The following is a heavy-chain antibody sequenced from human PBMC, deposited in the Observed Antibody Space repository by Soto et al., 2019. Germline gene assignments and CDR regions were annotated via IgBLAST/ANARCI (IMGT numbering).Heavy chain of an antibody. D-gene: IGHD3-22*01. CDR2: IYHLGSS. CDR1: GGTINSGDYY. V-gene: IGHV4-30-4*01. Sequence: QVQLQESGPGQVKPSQTLSLTCTVSGGTINSGDYYWSWVRQPPGKGLEWIGYIYHLGSSYYDPSLKSRALISVDTSKNQFSLKLRSVTAADTAVYYCARERLYDNSGHSAYFDHWGQGTLVTVSS. CDR3: ARERLYDNSGHSAYFDH. J-gene: IGHJ4*02.